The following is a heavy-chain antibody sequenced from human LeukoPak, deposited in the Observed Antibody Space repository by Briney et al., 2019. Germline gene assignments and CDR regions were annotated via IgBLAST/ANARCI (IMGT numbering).Heavy chain of an antibody. Sequence: ASVKVSCKASGGTFSSYAISWVRQAPGQGLEWMGGIIPIFGTANYAQKFQGRVTITTDESTSTAYMELSSLRSEDTAVYYCACSSSSGRWFDPWGQGTLVTVSS. V-gene: IGHV1-69*05. J-gene: IGHJ5*02. CDR3: ACSSSSGRWFDP. CDR2: IIPIFGTA. CDR1: GGTFSSYA. D-gene: IGHD6-6*01.